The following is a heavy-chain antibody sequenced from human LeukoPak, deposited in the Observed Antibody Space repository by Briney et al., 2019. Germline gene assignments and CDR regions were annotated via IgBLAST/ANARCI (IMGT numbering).Heavy chain of an antibody. CDR1: GFTFSDYG. CDR2: INGSGGST. V-gene: IGHV3-23*01. Sequence: GGSLRLSCAASGFTFSDYGMSWVRQAPGKGLEWVSGINGSGGSTYYADSVKGRLTISRDSSKNTLYLQMNSLRPEDTAVYYCARVPSAGQGLAFDCWGQGTLVTVSS. J-gene: IGHJ4*02. CDR3: ARVPSAGQGLAFDC. D-gene: IGHD6-19*01.